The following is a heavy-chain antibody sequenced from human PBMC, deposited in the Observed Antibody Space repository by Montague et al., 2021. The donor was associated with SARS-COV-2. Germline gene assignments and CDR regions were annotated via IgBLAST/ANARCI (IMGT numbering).Heavy chain of an antibody. CDR2: IHHGGGT. CDR3: ARLGDGVVPSPILGVGPYYSYYYMDV. Sequence: SETLSLTCAVHGGSFSTYSWNWIRQPPGKGLEWIGEIHHGGGTNYNPSLKSRVTISADTSKNQFSLKLTSVAAADTAVYYCARLGDGVVPSPILGVGPYYSYYYMDVCGKGTTVTVSS. J-gene: IGHJ6*03. CDR1: GGSFSTYS. D-gene: IGHD3-10*01. V-gene: IGHV4-34*01.